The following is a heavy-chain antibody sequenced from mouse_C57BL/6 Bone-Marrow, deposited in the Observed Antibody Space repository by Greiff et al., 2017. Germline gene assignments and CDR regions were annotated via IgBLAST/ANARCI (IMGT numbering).Heavy chain of an antibody. D-gene: IGHD2-2*01. J-gene: IGHJ1*03. CDR3: ASDGYYWYFDV. V-gene: IGHV3-6*01. Sequence: EVQLQQPGPGLVKPSQSLSLTCSVTGYSITSGYYWNWIRQFPGNKLEWMGYISYDGSNNYNPSLKNRISITRDTSKNQFFLKLNSVTTEDTATYYCASDGYYWYFDVWGTGTTVTVSS. CDR1: GYSITSGYY. CDR2: ISYDGSN.